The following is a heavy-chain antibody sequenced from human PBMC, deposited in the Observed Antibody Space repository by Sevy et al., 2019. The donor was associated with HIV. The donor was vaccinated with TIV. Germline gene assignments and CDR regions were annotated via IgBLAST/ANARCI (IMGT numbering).Heavy chain of an antibody. CDR2: FSFGCGEI. CDR1: GFTLSKYS. Sequence: GESLKISCAASGFTLSKYSMSWVRQPPGKGLEWVSTFSFGCGEINYADSVKGRFTISRDNAKSSVYLQMNNLRPEDTAVYYCAREGCTKPHDYWGQGTLVTVSS. J-gene: IGHJ4*02. V-gene: IGHV3-23*01. CDR3: AREGCTKPHDY. D-gene: IGHD2-8*01.